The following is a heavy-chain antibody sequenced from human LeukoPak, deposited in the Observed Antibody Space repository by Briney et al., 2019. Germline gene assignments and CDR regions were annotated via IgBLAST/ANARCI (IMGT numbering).Heavy chain of an antibody. J-gene: IGHJ4*02. Sequence: ASVTVSCKASGYTFSDSYLHWVLQAPGQGLEWMGWINPHSGGTNYAQKFQGRVTMTRDTSITTAYMELNRLRSDDTAVYYYARSFTGLNGRYGGQGILVTVSS. CDR3: ARSFTGLNGRY. CDR1: GYTFSDSY. V-gene: IGHV1-2*02. D-gene: IGHD1-1*01. CDR2: INPHSGGT.